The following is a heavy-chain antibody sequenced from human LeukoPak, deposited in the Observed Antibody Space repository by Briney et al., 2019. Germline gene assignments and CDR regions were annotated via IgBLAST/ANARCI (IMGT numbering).Heavy chain of an antibody. J-gene: IGHJ4*02. Sequence: SQTLSLTCATSGDSVSSNSAAWNWVRQSPERGLEWLGRTFYRSKWYNEYAVSVKGRITINPDTSKNQFPLQVNSVTPDDTAVYYCARGVERIDYWGQGTLVTVSS. CDR1: GDSVSSNSAA. CDR3: ARGVERIDY. V-gene: IGHV6-1*01. CDR2: TFYRSKWYN. D-gene: IGHD1-1*01.